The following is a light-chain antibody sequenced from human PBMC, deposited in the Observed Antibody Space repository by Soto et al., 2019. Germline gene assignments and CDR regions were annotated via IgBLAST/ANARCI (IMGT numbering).Light chain of an antibody. CDR2: GAS. J-gene: IGKJ1*01. V-gene: IGKV3-15*01. CDR1: QTIGTN. Sequence: EIVLTQSPVTLSLSPGERATLSCRASQTIGTNLVWYRQRPGQAPRLLIHGASARATGIPARFRGSGSGTEFTLTITNLQSEDFAVYYCQQYDNLPPWTFGQGTKVDIK. CDR3: QQYDNLPPWT.